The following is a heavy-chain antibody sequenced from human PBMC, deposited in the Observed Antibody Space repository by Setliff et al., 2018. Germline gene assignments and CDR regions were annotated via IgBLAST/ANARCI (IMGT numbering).Heavy chain of an antibody. J-gene: IGHJ4*02. V-gene: IGHV4-39*01. CDR2: FYGSGTT. CDR1: GGSIGSSTYH. CDR3: TVYNTGSSKDHY. Sequence: PSETLSLTCTVSGGSIGSSTYHWHWIRQPPGKGLEWIGTFYGSGTTNYNPSLKSRATISVDTSKNQFSLKLSSVTAADTALYYCTVYNTGSSKDHYWGQGTPVTVSS. D-gene: IGHD2-8*02.